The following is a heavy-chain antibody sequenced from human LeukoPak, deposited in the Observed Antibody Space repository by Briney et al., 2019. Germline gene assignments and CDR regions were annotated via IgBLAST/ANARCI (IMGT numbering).Heavy chain of an antibody. CDR2: INHSGST. J-gene: IGHJ5*02. CDR3: ARGPRPGYSSSFWGWFDP. CDR1: GGSFSGYY. D-gene: IGHD6-13*01. Sequence: SETLSLTCAVYGGSFSGYYWCWIRQPPRTGQELVGEINHSGSTNYNPSLKSRVTISVDTSKNQFSLKLSSVTGADTAVYYCARGPRPGYSSSFWGWFDPWGQGTLVTVSS. V-gene: IGHV4-34*01.